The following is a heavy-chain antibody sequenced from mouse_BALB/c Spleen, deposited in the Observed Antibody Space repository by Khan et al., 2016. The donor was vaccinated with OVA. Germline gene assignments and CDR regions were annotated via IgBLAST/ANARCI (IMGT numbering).Heavy chain of an antibody. CDR1: GFSLSRYN. CDR2: IWGGGGT. J-gene: IGHJ4*01. Sequence: QVQLKQSGPGLVAPSQRLSITCTVSGFSLSRYNIHWVRQPPGKGLEWLGMIWGGGGTDINSTIKIRLSISKDNSKSQVFLKMNSLQTDDTAMYYCARAYYRYDGYYAMDYWGQGTSVTVSS. CDR3: ARAYYRYDGYYAMDY. D-gene: IGHD2-14*01. V-gene: IGHV2-6-4*01.